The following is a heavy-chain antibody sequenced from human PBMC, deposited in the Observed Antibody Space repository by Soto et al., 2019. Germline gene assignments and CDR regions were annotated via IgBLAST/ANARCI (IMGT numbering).Heavy chain of an antibody. CDR3: AKDRGLQYDFWSGYSDY. CDR1: GFTFSSYA. CDR2: ISGSGGST. V-gene: IGHV3-23*01. Sequence: EVQLLESGGGLVQPGGSLRLSCAASGFTFSSYAMSWVRQAPGQGLEWVSAISGSGGSTYYADSVKGRFTISRDNSKNTLYLQMNSLRAEDTAVYYCAKDRGLQYDFWSGYSDYWGQGTLVTVSS. D-gene: IGHD3-3*01. J-gene: IGHJ4*02.